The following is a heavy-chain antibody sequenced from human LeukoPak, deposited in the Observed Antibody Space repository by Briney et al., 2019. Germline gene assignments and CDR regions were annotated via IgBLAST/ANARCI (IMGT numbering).Heavy chain of an antibody. CDR3: ARDWFGELLSPEDY. CDR1: GFTVGNNY. Sequence: GGSLRLSCAASGFTVGNNYMAWVRQVPGKGLEWVSSIYSGGSTYYADSVKGRFSISRDSSKNTMYLQMNSLRVEDTAVYYCARDWFGELLSPEDYWGQGTLVTVSS. J-gene: IGHJ4*02. D-gene: IGHD3-10*01. CDR2: IYSGGST. V-gene: IGHV3-66*01.